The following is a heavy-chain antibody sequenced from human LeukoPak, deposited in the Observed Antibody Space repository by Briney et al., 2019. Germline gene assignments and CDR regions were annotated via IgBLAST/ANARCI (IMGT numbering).Heavy chain of an antibody. CDR1: GGTFSSYA. Sequence: GASVKVSCKASGGTFSSYAISWVRQAPGQGLEWMGGIIPIFGTANYAQKFQGRVTITTDESTSTAYMELSSLRSEDTAVYYCARTKTNFLIGYYHFDYWGQGTLVTVSS. CDR3: ARTKTNFLIGYYHFDY. CDR2: IIPIFGTA. V-gene: IGHV1-69*05. D-gene: IGHD3-3*01. J-gene: IGHJ4*02.